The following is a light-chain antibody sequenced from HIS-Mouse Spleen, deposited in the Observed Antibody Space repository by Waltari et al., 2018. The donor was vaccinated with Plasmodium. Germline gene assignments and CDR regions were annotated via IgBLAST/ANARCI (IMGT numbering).Light chain of an antibody. J-gene: IGKJ2*01. CDR3: QQYGSSPYT. V-gene: IGKV3-20*01. CDR1: QSVSSSY. Sequence: EIVLTQSPGTLSLSPGERATLSCRASQSVSSSYLAWDKQKPGQAPMLLIDGASSRATGIPDRFSGSGSGTDFTLTISRLEPEDFAVYYCQQYGSSPYTFGQGTKLEIK. CDR2: GAS.